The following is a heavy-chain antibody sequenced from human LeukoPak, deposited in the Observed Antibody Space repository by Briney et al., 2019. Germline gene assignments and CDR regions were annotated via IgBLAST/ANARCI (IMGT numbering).Heavy chain of an antibody. J-gene: IGHJ4*02. CDR2: IYYNGST. D-gene: IGHD2-15*01. CDR1: GGYISSSSYY. Sequence: SETLSLTCTVSGGYISSSSYYWGWIRQPPGKGLEWIGSIYYNGSTYYNPSLKSRVTISVDTSKNQFSLKLSSVTAADTAVYYCARDGRGMVVDWGQGTLVTVSS. CDR3: ARDGRGMVVD. V-gene: IGHV4-39*07.